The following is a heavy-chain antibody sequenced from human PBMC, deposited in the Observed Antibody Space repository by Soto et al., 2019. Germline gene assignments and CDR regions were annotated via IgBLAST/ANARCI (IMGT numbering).Heavy chain of an antibody. J-gene: IGHJ5*02. CDR1: GYIFSSYW. CDR3: ARETRWAPDP. Sequence: PGGSLRLSCAASGYIFSSYWIHWVRQAPGTGLVWVSRINFDGSSISYADSVRGRFTISRDNAKNTLYLQMNSLRAEDTAVYYCARETRWAPDPWGQGTLVTVSS. V-gene: IGHV3-74*01. D-gene: IGHD1-26*01. CDR2: INFDGSSI.